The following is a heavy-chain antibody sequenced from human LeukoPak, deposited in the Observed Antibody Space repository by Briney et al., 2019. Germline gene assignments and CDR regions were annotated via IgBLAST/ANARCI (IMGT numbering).Heavy chain of an antibody. Sequence: ASVKVSCKASGYTFTSYGISWVRQAPGQGLEWMGWISAYNGSTNYAQKLQGRVTMTTDTSTSTAYMELRSLRSDDTAVYYCARVEDCSSTSCLGWFDPWGQGTLVTVSS. CDR1: GYTFTSYG. J-gene: IGHJ5*02. CDR3: ARVEDCSSTSCLGWFDP. D-gene: IGHD2-2*01. V-gene: IGHV1-18*01. CDR2: ISAYNGST.